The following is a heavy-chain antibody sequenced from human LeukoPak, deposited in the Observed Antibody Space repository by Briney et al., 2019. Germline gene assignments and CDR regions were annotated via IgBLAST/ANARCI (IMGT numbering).Heavy chain of an antibody. V-gene: IGHV3-53*01. CDR1: GFTVSSNY. D-gene: IGHD6-13*01. CDR2: IYGGGNT. Sequence: QPEGSLRLSCAASGFTVSSNYMSWVRQAPGKGPEWVSVIYGGGNTYYADSVKGRFTISRDNSKNTLYLQMTSLRAEDTAVYYCARDLAAGGTYPHYWGQGTLVTVSS. CDR3: ARDLAAGGTYPHY. J-gene: IGHJ4*02.